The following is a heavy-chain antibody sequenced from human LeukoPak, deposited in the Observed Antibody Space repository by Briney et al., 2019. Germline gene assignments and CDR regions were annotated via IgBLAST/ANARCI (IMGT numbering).Heavy chain of an antibody. Sequence: GGSLRLSCAASGFTFSSYWMNWVRQAPGKGLEWVAVISYDGSNKYYADSVKGRFTISRDNSKNTLYLQMNSLRAEDTAVYYCARDMGAFVAGPSVIYYYGMDVWGQGTTVTVSS. J-gene: IGHJ6*02. CDR2: ISYDGSNK. CDR1: GFTFSSYW. CDR3: ARDMGAFVAGPSVIYYYGMDV. D-gene: IGHD6-19*01. V-gene: IGHV3-30-3*01.